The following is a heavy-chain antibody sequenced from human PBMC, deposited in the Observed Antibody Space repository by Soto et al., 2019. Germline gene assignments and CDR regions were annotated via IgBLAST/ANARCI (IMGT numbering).Heavy chain of an antibody. CDR3: TRHISTGYYGSHYYYGMDV. CDR2: IRSKANSYAT. V-gene: IGHV3-73*02. J-gene: IGHJ6*02. Sequence: EVQLVESGGGLVQPGGSLKLSCAASGFTFSGSAMHWVRQASGKGLEWVGRIRSKANSYATAYAASVKGRFTISRDDSKNTAYLQMNSLKTEDTAVYYSTRHISTGYYGSHYYYGMDVWGQGTTVTDSS. D-gene: IGHD3-9*01. CDR1: GFTFSGSA.